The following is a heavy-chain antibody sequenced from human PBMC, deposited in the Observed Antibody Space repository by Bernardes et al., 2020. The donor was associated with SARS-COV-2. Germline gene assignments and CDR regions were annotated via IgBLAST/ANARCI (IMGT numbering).Heavy chain of an antibody. CDR2: ISGSGGST. D-gene: IGHD5-12*01. CDR3: AKDGDVDIVATIGVPYFDY. CDR1: GFTFSSYA. V-gene: IGHV3-23*01. J-gene: IGHJ4*02. Sequence: GGSLRLSCAASGFTFSSYAMSWVRQAPGKGLEWVSAISGSGGSTYYADSVKGRFTISRDNSKNTLYLQMNSLRAEDTAVYYCAKDGDVDIVATIGVPYFDYWGQGTLVTVSS.